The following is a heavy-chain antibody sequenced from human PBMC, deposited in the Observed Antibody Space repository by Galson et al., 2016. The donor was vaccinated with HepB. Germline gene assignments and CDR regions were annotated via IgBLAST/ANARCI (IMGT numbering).Heavy chain of an antibody. CDR1: GFSFEDYA. CDR3: AKDIVREVGYGMDV. V-gene: IGHV3-9*01. D-gene: IGHD6-6*01. J-gene: IGHJ6*02. CDR2: INWNGANI. Sequence: SLRLSCAASGFSFEDYAMHWVRQAPGKGLEWVCGINWNGANIGYADSVKGRFTISRDNAKKSLYLQVNTPRAEDTALYYCAKDIVREVGYGMDVWGQGTTVTVSS.